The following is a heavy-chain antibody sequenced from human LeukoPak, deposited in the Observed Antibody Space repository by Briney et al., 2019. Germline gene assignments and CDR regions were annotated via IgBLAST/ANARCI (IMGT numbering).Heavy chain of an antibody. CDR1: GFTFSSYA. J-gene: IGHJ4*02. V-gene: IGHV3-7*01. D-gene: IGHD3-16*01. Sequence: GGSLRLSCAASGFTFSSYAMSWVRQAPGKGLEWVANINQDGSDKYYVDSVKGRFTISRDNAKNSLYLQMDSLRAEDMALYYCARERGSKHYDFWGQGTLVTVSS. CDR2: INQDGSDK. CDR3: ARERGSKHYDF.